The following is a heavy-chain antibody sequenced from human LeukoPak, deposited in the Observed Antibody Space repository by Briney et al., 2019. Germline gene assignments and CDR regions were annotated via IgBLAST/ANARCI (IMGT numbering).Heavy chain of an antibody. Sequence: PSETLSLTCAVYGGSFSGYYWSWIRQPPGKGLEWIGEINHSGNTKYNPSLKSRVTISVDTSKNQFSLKLSSVTAADTAVYYCARGGGYYGSGSYYTYYFDYWGQGTLVTVSS. CDR1: GGSFSGYY. V-gene: IGHV4-34*01. CDR3: ARGGGYYGSGSYYTYYFDY. J-gene: IGHJ4*02. D-gene: IGHD3-10*01. CDR2: INHSGNT.